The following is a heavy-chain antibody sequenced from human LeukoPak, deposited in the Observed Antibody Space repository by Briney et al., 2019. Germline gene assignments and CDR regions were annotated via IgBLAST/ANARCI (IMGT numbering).Heavy chain of an antibody. CDR2: IRQDGDTK. CDR1: GFPFYAYW. V-gene: IGHV3-7*03. J-gene: IGHJ4*02. CDR3: ARSLPYGTTWYGRSDF. D-gene: IGHD6-13*01. Sequence: GGSLRLSCAASGFPFYAYWMTWVRQAPGKGLEWVANIRQDGDTKYYVDSVKGRFTISRDNAMNSLYLQMNSLRAEDTAIYYCARSLPYGTTWYGRSDFWGQGTLVTVSS.